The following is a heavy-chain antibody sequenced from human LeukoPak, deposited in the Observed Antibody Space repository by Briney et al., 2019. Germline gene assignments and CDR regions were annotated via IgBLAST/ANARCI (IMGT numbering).Heavy chain of an antibody. CDR2: ISGSGSST. CDR3: AKDRGGTMVRGATDY. V-gene: IGHV3-23*01. CDR1: GFTFSSYA. D-gene: IGHD3-10*01. Sequence: GGSLRLSCAASGFTFSSYAMSWVRQAPGKGLEWVSAISGSGSSTYYADSVKGRFTISRDNSKNTLYLQMNSLRAEDTAVYYCAKDRGGTMVRGATDYWGQGTLVTVSS. J-gene: IGHJ4*02.